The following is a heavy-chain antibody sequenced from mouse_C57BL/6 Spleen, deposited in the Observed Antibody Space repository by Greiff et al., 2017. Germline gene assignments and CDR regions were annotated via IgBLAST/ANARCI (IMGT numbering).Heavy chain of an antibody. J-gene: IGHJ2*01. CDR2: ISSGGSYT. CDR1: GFTFSSYG. V-gene: IGHV5-6*01. D-gene: IGHD1-1*02. CDR3: ARHLVYYFDY. Sequence: DVHLVESGGDLVKPGGSLKLSCAASGFTFSSYGMSWVRQTPDKRLEWVATISSGGSYTYYPDSVKGRFTISRDNAKNTLYLQMSSLKSEDTAMYYCARHLVYYFDYWGQGTTLTVSS.